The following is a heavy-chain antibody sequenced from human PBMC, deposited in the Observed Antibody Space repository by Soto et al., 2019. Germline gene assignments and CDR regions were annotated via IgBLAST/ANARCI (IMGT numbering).Heavy chain of an antibody. CDR2: IYSGGST. J-gene: IGHJ6*03. Sequence: EVQLVESGGGLVQPGGSLRLSCAASGFTVSSNYMSWVRQAPGKGLEWVSVIYSGGSTYYADSVKGRFTISRDNSKNTLYLQMNSLRAEDTAVYYCAREVAAGTYYYYYYMDVWGKGTTGTVSS. V-gene: IGHV3-66*01. CDR1: GFTVSSNY. CDR3: AREVAAGTYYYYYYMDV. D-gene: IGHD6-13*01.